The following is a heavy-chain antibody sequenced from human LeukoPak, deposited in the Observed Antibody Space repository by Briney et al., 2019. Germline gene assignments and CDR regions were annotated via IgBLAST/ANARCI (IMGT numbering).Heavy chain of an antibody. CDR2: ITTNGRRT. CDR3: VSSRVGFNSPFDY. J-gene: IGHJ4*02. V-gene: IGHV3-64D*06. D-gene: IGHD5-24*01. Sequence: GGSLRLSCSASGFTFSSSVMHWVRQAPGKGLEYVSAITTNGRRTYYADSVKGRFTISRDNSKNTLYLQMSSLRVEDTAVYYCVSSRVGFNSPFDYWGQGTLVTVSS. CDR1: GFTFSSSV.